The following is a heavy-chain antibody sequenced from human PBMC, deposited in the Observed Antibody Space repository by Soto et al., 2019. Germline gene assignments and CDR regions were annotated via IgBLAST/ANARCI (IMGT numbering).Heavy chain of an antibody. CDR3: ARMGGCEDCDFDY. Sequence: TSETLSLTCTVSGGSVSSGIYYWSWIRKPPGKGLEWIGYIYYSGSTNYNPSLKSRVTMSVDTSKNQFSLKLSSVTAADTAVYYCARMGGCEDCDFDYWGQGTLVTVSS. J-gene: IGHJ4*02. V-gene: IGHV4-61*01. CDR1: GGSVSSGIYY. CDR2: IYYSGST. D-gene: IGHD2-21*01.